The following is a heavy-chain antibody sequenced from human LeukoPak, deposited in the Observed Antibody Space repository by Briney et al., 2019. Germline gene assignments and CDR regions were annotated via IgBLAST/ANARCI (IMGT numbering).Heavy chain of an antibody. CDR1: GFTFSSYW. Sequence: PGGSLRLSCAASGFTFSSYWMSWVGQAPGKGLEWVANIKQDGSEKYYVDSVKGRFTISRDNAKSSLYLQMNSLRAEDTAVYYCARYSNSPYYYYYMDVWGKGTTVTVSS. D-gene: IGHD4-11*01. CDR3: ARYSNSPYYYYYMDV. J-gene: IGHJ6*03. CDR2: IKQDGSEK. V-gene: IGHV3-7*01.